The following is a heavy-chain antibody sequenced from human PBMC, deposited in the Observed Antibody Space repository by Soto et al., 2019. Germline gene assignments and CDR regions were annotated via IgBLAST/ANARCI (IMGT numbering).Heavy chain of an antibody. Sequence: QVQLEQSGAEVKKPGSSVKVSCKAPGDRFTSYAISWVRQAPGQGLEWVGTVLPVLGTTNYAQKLRGRVTITADESTSTAYMELDSLRSEDTAIYYCARDRADRGFDYWGQGTLVTVSS. CDR2: VLPVLGTT. V-gene: IGHV1-69*18. D-gene: IGHD3-10*01. J-gene: IGHJ4*02. CDR1: GDRFTSYA. CDR3: ARDRADRGFDY.